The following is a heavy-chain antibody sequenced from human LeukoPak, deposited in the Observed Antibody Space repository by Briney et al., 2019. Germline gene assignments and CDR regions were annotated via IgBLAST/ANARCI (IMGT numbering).Heavy chain of an antibody. Sequence: PSETLSLTCTVSGGSVSSGDYCWSWIRQPPGKGLELIAYIYYTGTTYYNPSLKSPVTISVDTTKNQFSLKLNSVTAADTAVYYCARHYGSGSYPLDYWGQGTLVTVSS. CDR2: IYYTGTT. CDR1: GGSVSSGDYC. J-gene: IGHJ4*02. CDR3: ARHYGSGSYPLDY. V-gene: IGHV4-30-4*01. D-gene: IGHD3-10*01.